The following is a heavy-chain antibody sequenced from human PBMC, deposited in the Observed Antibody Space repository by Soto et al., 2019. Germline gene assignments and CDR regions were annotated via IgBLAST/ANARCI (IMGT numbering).Heavy chain of an antibody. J-gene: IGHJ6*02. V-gene: IGHV4-34*01. D-gene: IGHD2-2*01. CDR1: GGSFSGYY. Sequence: PSETLSLTCAVYGGSFSGYYWSWIRQPPGKGLEWIGEINHSGSTNYNPSLKSRVTISVDTSKNQFSLKLSSVTAADTAVYYCARKDIVVVPAYGMDVWGQGTTVTVS. CDR3: ARKDIVVVPAYGMDV. CDR2: INHSGST.